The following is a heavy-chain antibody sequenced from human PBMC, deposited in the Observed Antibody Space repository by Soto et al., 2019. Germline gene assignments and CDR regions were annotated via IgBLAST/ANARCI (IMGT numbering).Heavy chain of an antibody. Sequence: VQLLESGGDLVQPGGSLRLSCVASGFILNNYAMSWVRQAPGKGLEWVSTIGGTDGDSDGVPWYEDSVKGRFTISRGRSAKHLFSEIGNFEAGDPAPYFRWKRGRNWGAFELRGQGTTVVVSS. CDR2: IGGTDGDSDGVP. V-gene: IGHV3-23*01. D-gene: IGHD7-27*01. J-gene: IGHJ3*01. CDR3: WKRGRNWGAFEL. CDR1: GFILNNYA.